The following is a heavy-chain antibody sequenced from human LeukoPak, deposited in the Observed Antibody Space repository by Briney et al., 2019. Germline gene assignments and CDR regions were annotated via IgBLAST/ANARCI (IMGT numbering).Heavy chain of an antibody. Sequence: SETLSLTCTLSGGSINNYYWSWIRQPPGKGLEWIGYIYYNGNTNYNPSLKSRVTISVDTSKNQFSLKLSSVTAADTAVYYCARGLVFDSSGYYFDYWGQGTLVTVSS. CDR1: GGSINNYY. CDR2: IYYNGNT. J-gene: IGHJ4*02. V-gene: IGHV4-59*12. CDR3: ARGLVFDSSGYYFDY. D-gene: IGHD3-22*01.